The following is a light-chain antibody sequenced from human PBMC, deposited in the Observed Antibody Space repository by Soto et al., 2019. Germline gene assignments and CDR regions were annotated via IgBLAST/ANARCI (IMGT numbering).Light chain of an antibody. CDR2: GAT. CDR1: QSVSSNY. Sequence: ETVLTQSQGTLSLSPLERSTLSCRASQSVSSNYLAWYQQKPGQAPRLLIHGATTRATGIPARFSGSGSGTEFTLTISSLQPDDFATYYCQHYKSYSRTFGQGTKVDI. J-gene: IGKJ1*01. CDR3: QHYKSYSRT. V-gene: IGKV3-20*01.